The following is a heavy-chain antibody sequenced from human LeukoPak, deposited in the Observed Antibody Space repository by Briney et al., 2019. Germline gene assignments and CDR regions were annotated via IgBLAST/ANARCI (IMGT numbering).Heavy chain of an antibody. CDR1: GGSLKSTSSY. Sequence: PSETLSLTCTVSGGSLKSTSSYWGWIRQPPGKGLEWIGSIDYSGNTYYNPSLKSRVTISVDTSKNQFSLNLSSVTAADTAVYYCARGTRRTFDYWGQGTLVTVSS. CDR3: ARGTRRTFDY. V-gene: IGHV4-39*07. D-gene: IGHD1-1*01. CDR2: IDYSGNT. J-gene: IGHJ4*02.